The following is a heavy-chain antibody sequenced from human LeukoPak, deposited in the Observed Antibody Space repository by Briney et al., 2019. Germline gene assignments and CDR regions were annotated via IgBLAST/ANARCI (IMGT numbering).Heavy chain of an antibody. CDR1: GYSISNDYY. D-gene: IGHD2-2*02. Sequence: SESLSLTCAVSGYSISNDYYWGWIRQPPGKGLEWIGSIYHSGSTYYSPSLKSRVTISIDMSKNHFPLKLNSVTAADTAVYYCARHSRVTSSYTPLDYWGQGTLVTVSS. J-gene: IGHJ4*02. V-gene: IGHV4-38-2*01. CDR3: ARHSRVTSSYTPLDY. CDR2: IYHSGST.